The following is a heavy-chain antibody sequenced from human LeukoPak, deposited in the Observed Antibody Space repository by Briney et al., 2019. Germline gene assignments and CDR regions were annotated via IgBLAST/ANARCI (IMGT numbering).Heavy chain of an antibody. Sequence: SETLSLTCAVSGYSTSSGYYWGWIRQPPGKGLEWIGSIYHSGSTYYNPSLKSRVTISVDTSKNQFSLKLSSVTAADTAVYYCARDPSRNGIAAAVDYWGQGTLVTVSS. V-gene: IGHV4-38-2*02. CDR2: IYHSGST. J-gene: IGHJ4*02. D-gene: IGHD6-13*01. CDR1: GYSTSSGYY. CDR3: ARDPSRNGIAAAVDY.